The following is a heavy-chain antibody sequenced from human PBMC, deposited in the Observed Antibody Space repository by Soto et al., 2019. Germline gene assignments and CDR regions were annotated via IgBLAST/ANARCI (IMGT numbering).Heavy chain of an antibody. CDR1: GGSISNYY. D-gene: IGHD2-2*01. CDR3: ARETTYCSSTSCYCYFDY. V-gene: IGHV4-59*01. Sequence: PSETLSLTCTVSGGSISNYYWSWIRQPPGKGLEWIGYIYYSGSTNYNPSLKSRVTISVDTSKNQFSLKLSSVTAADTAVYYCARETTYCSSTSCYCYFDYWGQGTLVTVSS. CDR2: IYYSGST. J-gene: IGHJ4*02.